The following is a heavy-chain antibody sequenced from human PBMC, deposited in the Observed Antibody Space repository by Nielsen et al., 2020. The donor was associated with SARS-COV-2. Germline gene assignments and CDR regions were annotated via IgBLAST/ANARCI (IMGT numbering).Heavy chain of an antibody. CDR3: ARSVRHSYGYDYYGMDV. V-gene: IGHV5-51*01. CDR2: IYPGDSDT. CDR1: GYSFTNYW. D-gene: IGHD5-18*01. J-gene: IGHJ6*02. Sequence: KVSCKGSGYSFTNYWIGWVRQVPGKGLEWMGIIYPGDSDTRYSPSFQGQVTISADKSISTAYLQWSSLKASDTAMYYCARSVRHSYGYDYYGMDVWGQGTTVTVSS.